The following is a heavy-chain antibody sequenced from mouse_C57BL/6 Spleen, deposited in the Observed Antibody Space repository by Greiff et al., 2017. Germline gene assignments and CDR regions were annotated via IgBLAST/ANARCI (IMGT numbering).Heavy chain of an antibody. CDR3: VRPYYYGSSSAWFAY. CDR2: IRSKSNNYAT. D-gene: IGHD1-1*01. Sequence: EVKLVESGGGLVQPKGSLKLSCAASGFSFNTYAMNWVRQAPGKGLEWVARIRSKSNNYATYYADSVKDRFTISRDDSESMLYLQMNNLKTEDTAMYYGVRPYYYGSSSAWFAYWGQGTLVTVSA. CDR1: GFSFNTYA. J-gene: IGHJ3*01. V-gene: IGHV10-1*01.